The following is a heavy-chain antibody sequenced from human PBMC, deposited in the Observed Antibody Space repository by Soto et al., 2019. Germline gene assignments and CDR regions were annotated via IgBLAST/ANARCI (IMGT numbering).Heavy chain of an antibody. CDR2: ISDGGVTT. Sequence: EVQLLESGGGWVQPGGSLRLSCAASGFTFSSDDMSWFRHSPGKVLEWVSTISDGGVTTYYTNSVNGRFTTSRDNSKNTLYLQMNSLIAEDKALYYCAKVGSSCWYYFDYWCQGTLVPVSS. V-gene: IGHV3-23*01. J-gene: IGHJ4*02. CDR1: GFTFSSDD. CDR3: AKVGSSCWYYFDY. D-gene: IGHD6-19*01.